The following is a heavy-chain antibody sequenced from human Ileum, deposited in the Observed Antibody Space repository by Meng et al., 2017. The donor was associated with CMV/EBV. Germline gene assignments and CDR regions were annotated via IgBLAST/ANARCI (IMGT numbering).Heavy chain of an antibody. CDR2: INPGGTGT. V-gene: IGHV3-43*02. CDR1: GFTFSTYS. CDR3: ARDISRDYNYYGMDV. Sequence: LSLTCAASGFTFSTYSMTWVRQAPGKGLEWVSSINPGGTGTYYADSVKGRFTISRDNSKNSLYLQMNSLRTEDTALYYCARDISRDYNYYGMDVWGQGTTVTVSS. J-gene: IGHJ6*02.